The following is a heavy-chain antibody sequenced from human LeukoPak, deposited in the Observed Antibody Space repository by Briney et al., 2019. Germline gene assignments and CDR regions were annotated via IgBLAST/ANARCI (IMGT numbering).Heavy chain of an antibody. CDR2: IYHSGST. Sequence: SETLSLTCTVSGYSISSGYYWGWIRQPPGKGLEWIGSIYHSGSTYYNPSLKSRVTISVDTSKNQFSLKLSSVTAADTAVYYCARDSSRYYYGSGSDLMAFDIWGQGTMVTVSS. CDR1: GYSISSGYY. J-gene: IGHJ3*02. CDR3: ARDSSRYYYGSGSDLMAFDI. V-gene: IGHV4-38-2*02. D-gene: IGHD3-10*01.